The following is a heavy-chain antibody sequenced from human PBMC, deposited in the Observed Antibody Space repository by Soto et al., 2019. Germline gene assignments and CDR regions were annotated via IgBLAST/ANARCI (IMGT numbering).Heavy chain of an antibody. Sequence: GGSLRLSCAASGFTFSSYGMHWVRQAPGKGLEWVAVISYDGSNKYYADSVKGRFTISRDNSKNTLYLQMNSLRAEDTAVYYCAKGGYSYGSKYYYYYYGMDVWGQGTTVTVSS. D-gene: IGHD5-18*01. CDR3: AKGGYSYGSKYYYYYYGMDV. CDR2: ISYDGSNK. CDR1: GFTFSSYG. J-gene: IGHJ6*02. V-gene: IGHV3-30*18.